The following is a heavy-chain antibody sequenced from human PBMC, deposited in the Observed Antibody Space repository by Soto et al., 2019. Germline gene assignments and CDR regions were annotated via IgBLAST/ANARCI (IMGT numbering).Heavy chain of an antibody. Sequence: QVQLVESGGGVVQPGRSLRLSCAASGFTFSSYGMHWVRQAPGKGLEWVAVISYDGSNKYYADSVKGRFTISRDNSKNPLYLQMNRLRAEDTAVYYCAKYRGGYHFWSGYYPYCYYYGMGVWGQGTTVTVSS. CDR2: ISYDGSNK. D-gene: IGHD3-3*01. V-gene: IGHV3-30*18. J-gene: IGHJ6*02. CDR3: AKYRGGYHFWSGYYPYCYYYGMGV. CDR1: GFTFSSYG.